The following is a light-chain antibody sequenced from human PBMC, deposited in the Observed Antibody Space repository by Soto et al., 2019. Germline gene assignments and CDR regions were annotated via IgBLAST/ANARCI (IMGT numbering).Light chain of an antibody. CDR3: QHFNNWPPELT. CDR2: GAS. Sequence: EIVMTQSPATLSVSPGERATLSCRASQSVTINLAWYQQKPGQAPRLLIYGASTRATGIPARFSGSGSGTEFTLTISSLQSEDFATYYCQHFNNWPPELTFGGGTKVDTK. J-gene: IGKJ4*01. CDR1: QSVTIN. V-gene: IGKV3-15*01.